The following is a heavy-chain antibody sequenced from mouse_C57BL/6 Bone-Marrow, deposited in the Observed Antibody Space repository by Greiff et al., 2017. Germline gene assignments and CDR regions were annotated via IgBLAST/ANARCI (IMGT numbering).Heavy chain of an antibody. V-gene: IGHV1-69*01. D-gene: IGHD2-3*01. Sequence: QVQLQQPGAELVMPGASVKLSCKASGYTFTSYWLHWVKQRPGQGLEWIGEIDPSDSYTNYNQKFKGKSTVTVDKSSSTAYMQLSSLTSEDSAVYYCARDGYYPYYFDYWGQGTTLTVSS. CDR3: ARDGYYPYYFDY. J-gene: IGHJ2*01. CDR1: GYTFTSYW. CDR2: IDPSDSYT.